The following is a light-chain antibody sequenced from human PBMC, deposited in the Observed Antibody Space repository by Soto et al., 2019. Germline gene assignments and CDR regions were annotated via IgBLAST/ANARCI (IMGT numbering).Light chain of an antibody. V-gene: IGKV1-33*01. CDR2: DAS. CDR3: QQYVHPVIT. CDR1: QDITSY. J-gene: IGKJ5*01. Sequence: DMKITESESALYGNVGERVAITFPASQDITSYLNWYQQKPGKAPRLLLYDASSLETGVPSRFSGSGSGTDFTLTISRLEPEDFAGFYCQQYVHPVITFGQGTRLEIK.